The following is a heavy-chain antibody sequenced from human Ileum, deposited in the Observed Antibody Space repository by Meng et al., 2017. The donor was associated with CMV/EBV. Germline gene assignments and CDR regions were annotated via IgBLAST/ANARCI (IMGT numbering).Heavy chain of an antibody. CDR1: RGSISSDY. CDR3: ARGPYSSSWSSFDY. Sequence: VRLQELGPGLGKPSDTLSLTCTVSRGSISSDYWSWIRQPAGKGLEWIGRIYTSGSTNYNPSLKSRVTMSVDTSKTQFSLKLSSVTAADTAVYYCARGPYSSSWSSFDYWGQGTLVTVSS. J-gene: IGHJ4*02. V-gene: IGHV4-4*07. CDR2: IYTSGST. D-gene: IGHD6-13*01.